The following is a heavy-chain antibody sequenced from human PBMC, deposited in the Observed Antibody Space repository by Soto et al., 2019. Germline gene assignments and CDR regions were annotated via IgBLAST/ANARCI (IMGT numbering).Heavy chain of an antibody. CDR2: ISWNSGSI. CDR1: GFTFDDYA. V-gene: IGHV3-9*01. J-gene: IGHJ1*01. CDR3: AKPIAVAGTEYFQH. Sequence: EVQLVESGGGLVQPGRSLRLSCAASGFTFDDYAMHWVRQAPGKGLEWVSGISWNSGSIGYADSVKGRFTISRDNXXNSLYLQMNSLRAEDTALYYCAKPIAVAGTEYFQHWGQGTLVTVSS. D-gene: IGHD6-19*01.